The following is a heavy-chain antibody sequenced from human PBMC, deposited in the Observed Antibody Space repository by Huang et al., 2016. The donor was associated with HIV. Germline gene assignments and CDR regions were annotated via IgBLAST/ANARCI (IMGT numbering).Heavy chain of an antibody. CDR3: VRDPRIQSWLNYFDY. CDR2: INIDGSSS. J-gene: IGHJ4*02. CDR1: GFTFSSYW. D-gene: IGHD3-22*01. Sequence: EVQLVESGGGLVQPGGSLRLSCAASGFTFSSYWMHWVRQAPGKGLGGVSRINIDGSSSGYADSVKGRFTIARDNAKNTLYLQMNSLRAEDTAVYYCVRDPRIQSWLNYFDYWGQGTLVSVSS. V-gene: IGHV3-74*01.